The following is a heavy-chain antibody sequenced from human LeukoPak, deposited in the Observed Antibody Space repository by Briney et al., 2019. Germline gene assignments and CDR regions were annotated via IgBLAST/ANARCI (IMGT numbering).Heavy chain of an antibody. D-gene: IGHD6-19*01. Sequence: GGSLRLSCAASGFTFSDHAMSWVRQAPGKGLEWVSAIRGTGSTTFYAASVKGRFTISRDNSKNTADLQMNSLRAEDTAVYYCAKVSWLGTLPSYHFDSWGQGTQVTVSS. V-gene: IGHV3-23*01. J-gene: IGHJ4*02. CDR1: GFTFSDHA. CDR3: AKVSWLGTLPSYHFDS. CDR2: IRGTGSTT.